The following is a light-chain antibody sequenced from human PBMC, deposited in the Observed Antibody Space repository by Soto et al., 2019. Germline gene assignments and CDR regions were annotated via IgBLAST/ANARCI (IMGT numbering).Light chain of an antibody. CDR3: SLYTPITTRV. J-gene: IGLJ3*02. Sequence: QSALTQPASVSGSPGQSITISCTGTSSDVGAYNFVSWYQHHPGRAPKLVIYDVGNRPAGISDRFSGSKSGNTASLTISGLQAEDEADYYCSLYTPITTRVFGGGTKPTVL. CDR1: SSDVGAYNF. V-gene: IGLV2-14*03. CDR2: DVG.